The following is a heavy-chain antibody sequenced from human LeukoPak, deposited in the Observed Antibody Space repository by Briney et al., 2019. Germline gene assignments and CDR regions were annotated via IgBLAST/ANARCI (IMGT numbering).Heavy chain of an antibody. D-gene: IGHD1-26*01. CDR2: IYSGGST. CDR1: GFTVSSNY. J-gene: IGHJ4*02. CDR3: ARALRVGSGSYFDY. V-gene: IGHV3-66*01. Sequence: GGSLRLSCAASGFTVSSNYISWFRQAPGKGLEWVSVIYSGGSTYYADSVKGRFTISRDNSKNTLYLQMNSLRAEDTAVYYCARALRVGSGSYFDYWGQGTLVTVSS.